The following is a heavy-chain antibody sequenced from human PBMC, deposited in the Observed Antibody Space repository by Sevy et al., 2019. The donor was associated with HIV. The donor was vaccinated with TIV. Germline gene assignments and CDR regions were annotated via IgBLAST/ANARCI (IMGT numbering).Heavy chain of an antibody. D-gene: IGHD3-10*01. CDR2: ISAYNGNT. V-gene: IGHV1-18*01. J-gene: IGHJ3*02. CDR1: GYTFTSYG. Sequence: ASVKVSCKASGYTFTSYGISWVRQAPGQGLEWMGWISAYNGNTNYAQKLQGRVTMTTEKSTSTAYMELRSLRSDDTAVYYCARDLYYYGSGSYYPDAFDIWSQGTMVTVSS. CDR3: ARDLYYYGSGSYYPDAFDI.